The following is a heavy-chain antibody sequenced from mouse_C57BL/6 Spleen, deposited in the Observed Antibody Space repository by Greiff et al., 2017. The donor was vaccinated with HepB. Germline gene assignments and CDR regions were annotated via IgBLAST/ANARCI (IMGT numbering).Heavy chain of an antibody. CDR3: AREATVEPWFAY. CDR2: IHPNSGST. V-gene: IGHV1-64*01. D-gene: IGHD1-1*01. J-gene: IGHJ3*01. CDR1: GYTFTSYW. Sequence: QVQLKQPGAELVKPGASVKLSCKASGYTFTSYWMHWVKQRPGQGLEWIGMIHPNSGSTNYNEKFKSKATLTVDKSSSTAYMQLSSLTSEDSAVYYCAREATVEPWFAYWGQGTLVTVSA.